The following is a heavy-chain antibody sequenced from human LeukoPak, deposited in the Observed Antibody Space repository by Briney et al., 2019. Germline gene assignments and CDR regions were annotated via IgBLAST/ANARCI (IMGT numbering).Heavy chain of an antibody. V-gene: IGHV4-59*01. J-gene: IGHJ4*02. CDR1: AGSISTYY. CDR2: ISYSGTT. CDR3: AREATGTYFDY. Sequence: SETLSLTCSVSAGSISTYYWSWIRQPPGKGLEWIGYISYSGTTNYNPSLKSRVTISVDTSKNQFSLKLSSVTAADTAVYYCAREATGTYFDYWGQGTLVTVSS.